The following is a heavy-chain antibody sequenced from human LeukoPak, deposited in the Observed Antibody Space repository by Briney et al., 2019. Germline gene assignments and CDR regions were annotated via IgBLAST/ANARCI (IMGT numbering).Heavy chain of an antibody. D-gene: IGHD5-24*01. V-gene: IGHV1-69*13. Sequence: SVKVSCKASGGTFRTFAVNWVRRAPGQGLEGIGGYIPFYRATNYVQKFQGRATITADASTNTAYMEMSGLTFDDTAVYYCAKMVGYSYSDTWGQGTLVTVSS. CDR1: GGTFRTFA. J-gene: IGHJ4*02. CDR3: AKMVGYSYSDT. CDR2: YIPFYRAT.